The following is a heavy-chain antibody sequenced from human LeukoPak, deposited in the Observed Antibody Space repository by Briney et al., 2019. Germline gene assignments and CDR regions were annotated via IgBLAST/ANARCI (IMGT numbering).Heavy chain of an antibody. Sequence: ASVKVSCKASGYTFIDYFIHWVRQAPGQGLEWMGRINSNSDGTEYAQKFQGRVTMTRDTSISTAYMELSRLTSDDTAVYYCARDLSSTSNWELDYWGQGTLVTVSS. V-gene: IGHV1-2*06. CDR2: INSNSDGT. CDR3: ARDLSSTSNWELDY. CDR1: GYTFIDYF. J-gene: IGHJ4*02. D-gene: IGHD7-27*01.